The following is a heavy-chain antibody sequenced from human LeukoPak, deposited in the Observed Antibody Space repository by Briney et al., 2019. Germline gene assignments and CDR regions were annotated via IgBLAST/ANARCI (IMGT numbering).Heavy chain of an antibody. V-gene: IGHV3-43D*03. J-gene: IGHJ4*02. CDR3: AKDAMGVTEGFYFDS. CDR2: ISWDGHTT. Sequence: QPGGSLRLSCAASGFTFDDYAMHWVRQTPGKGLEWVSLISWDGHTTDYTDSVKGRFIISRDNSKNSLFLQMNSLTMEDTAFYYCAKDAMGVTEGFYFDSWGQGTLVPVSS. D-gene: IGHD1-14*01. CDR1: GFTFDDYA.